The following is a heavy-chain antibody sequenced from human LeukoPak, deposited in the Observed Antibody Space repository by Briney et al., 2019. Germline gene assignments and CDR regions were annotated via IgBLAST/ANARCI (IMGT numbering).Heavy chain of an antibody. D-gene: IGHD6-13*01. CDR1: GGSFSGYY. CDR3: ARPGGSSWYDAFDI. J-gene: IGHJ3*02. V-gene: IGHV4-34*01. CDR2: INHSGST. Sequence: SETLSLTCAVYGGSFSGYYWSWIRQPPGKGLEWIGEINHSGSTNYNPSLKSRVTISVDTSKNQFSLKLSSVTAADTAVYYCARPGGSSWYDAFDIWGQGTMVTVSS.